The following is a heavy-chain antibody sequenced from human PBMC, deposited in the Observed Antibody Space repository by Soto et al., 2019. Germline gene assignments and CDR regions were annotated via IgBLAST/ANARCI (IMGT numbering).Heavy chain of an antibody. CDR3: AKLPGYQYCSGGSCYGDADY. Sequence: GGSLRLSCAASGFTFDDYAMHWVRQAPGKGLEWVSGISWNSGSIGYADSVKGRFTISRDNAKNSLYLQMNSLRAEDTALYYCAKLPGYQYCSGGSCYGDADYWGQGTLVTVSS. D-gene: IGHD2-15*01. CDR2: ISWNSGSI. CDR1: GFTFDDYA. V-gene: IGHV3-9*01. J-gene: IGHJ4*02.